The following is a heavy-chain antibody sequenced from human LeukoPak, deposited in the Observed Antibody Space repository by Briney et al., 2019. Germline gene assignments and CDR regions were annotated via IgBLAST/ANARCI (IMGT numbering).Heavy chain of an antibody. CDR2: MEKELNGYAT. Sequence: GGSLRLSCAASGFTFSDSSIHWVRQASGKGLEWIGLMEKELNGYATAYAASVRGRFTISRDDSQNTAYLQMDSLRTEDTALYYCTRDSGTYNWLDPWGQGTLVTVSS. D-gene: IGHD1-26*01. V-gene: IGHV3-73*01. J-gene: IGHJ5*02. CDR3: TRDSGTYNWLDP. CDR1: GFTFSDSS.